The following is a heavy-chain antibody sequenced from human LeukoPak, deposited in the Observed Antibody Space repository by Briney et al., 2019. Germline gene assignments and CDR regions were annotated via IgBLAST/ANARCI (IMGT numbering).Heavy chain of an antibody. Sequence: GGSLRLSCAASGFTFSNYAMHWVRQAPGKGLEWVAIISYDGNNKNYAGSVKGRFTISRDSSKNTLSLQMNSLRVEDTAVYYCARNMDTALVGLSDYYYHGMDVWGQGTTVTVSS. J-gene: IGHJ6*02. V-gene: IGHV3-30*04. CDR1: GFTFSNYA. CDR3: ARNMDTALVGLSDYYYHGMDV. D-gene: IGHD5-18*01. CDR2: ISYDGNNK.